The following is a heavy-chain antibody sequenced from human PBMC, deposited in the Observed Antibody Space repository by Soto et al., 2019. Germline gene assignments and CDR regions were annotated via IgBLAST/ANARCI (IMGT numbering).Heavy chain of an antibody. V-gene: IGHV6-1*01. CDR2: TYYRSKWYN. J-gene: IGHJ6*02. CDR1: GDSVSSNSAA. Sequence: SQTLSLTCAISGDSVSSNSAAWNWIRQSPSRGLEWLGRTYYRSKWYNDYAVSVKSRITINPDTSKNQFSLQLNSVTPEDTAVYYCARDPWSGLRFLEWLPLPYYYYGMDVWGHGTTVTVSS. CDR3: ARDPWSGLRFLEWLPLPYYYYGMDV. D-gene: IGHD3-3*01.